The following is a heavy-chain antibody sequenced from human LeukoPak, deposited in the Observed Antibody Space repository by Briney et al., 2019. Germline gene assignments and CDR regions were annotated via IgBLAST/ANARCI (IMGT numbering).Heavy chain of an antibody. D-gene: IGHD2-2*01. J-gene: IGHJ6*04. V-gene: IGHV3-30*18. CDR3: AKGGHCSSTDCHDGRMDV. Sequence: PGGSLRLSCAASGFTFSSYGMHWVRQAPGKGLEWVAVISYDGSNKYYADSVKGRFTISRDNSKNTLYLQMSSLRAEDTAVYSCAKGGHCSSTDCHDGRMDVWGKGTTVTVSS. CDR1: GFTFSSYG. CDR2: ISYDGSNK.